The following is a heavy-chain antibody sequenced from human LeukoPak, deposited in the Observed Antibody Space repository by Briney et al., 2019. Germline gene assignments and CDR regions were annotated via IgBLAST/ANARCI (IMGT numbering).Heavy chain of an antibody. J-gene: IGHJ4*02. CDR3: AGVLPSHYYDTSGYSDY. Sequence: GSLRLSCAASGFTFSSYSMNWVRQAPGKGLEWVSSISSSSSYIYYVDSVKGRFTISRDNANNSLYLQMNSLRVDDTAVYYCAGVLPSHYYDTSGYSDYWGQGTLVTVSS. CDR1: GFTFSSYS. D-gene: IGHD3-22*01. CDR2: ISSSSSYI. V-gene: IGHV3-21*01.